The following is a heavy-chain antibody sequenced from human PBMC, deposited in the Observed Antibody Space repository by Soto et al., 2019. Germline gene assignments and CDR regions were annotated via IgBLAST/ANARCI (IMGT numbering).Heavy chain of an antibody. CDR2: ISGSGGST. CDR3: AKPSSGYYFDY. V-gene: IGHV3-23*01. CDR1: GFTFSSYA. D-gene: IGHD3-22*01. J-gene: IGHJ4*02. Sequence: EVQLLESGGGLVPPGGSLRLSCAASGFTFSSYAMSWVRQAPGKGLEWVSAISGSGGSTYYADSVKGRFTISRDNSKHTLYLHMNSLRAEDTAVYDCAKPSSGYYFDYWGQGTLVTVSS.